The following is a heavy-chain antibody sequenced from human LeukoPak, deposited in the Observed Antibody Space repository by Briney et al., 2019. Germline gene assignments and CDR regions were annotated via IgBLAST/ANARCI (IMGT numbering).Heavy chain of an antibody. V-gene: IGHV4-59*12. J-gene: IGHJ4*02. CDR1: GGSINSYY. Sequence: PSETLSLTCTVSGGSINSYYWSWIRQPPGKGLECIGYIHYTGSTNYNPSLKSRVTISVDTSKNQFSLKLSSVTAADTAVYYCARTQRGIAVAGTVFDYWGQGTLVTVSS. CDR2: IHYTGST. CDR3: ARTQRGIAVAGTVFDY. D-gene: IGHD6-19*01.